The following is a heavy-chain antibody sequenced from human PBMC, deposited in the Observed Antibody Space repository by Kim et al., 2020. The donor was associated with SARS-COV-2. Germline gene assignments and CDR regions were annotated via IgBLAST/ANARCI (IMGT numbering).Heavy chain of an antibody. V-gene: IGHV3-30*01. CDR3: ARDMVRGVADYLDC. Sequence: SSAAVQGRFTISRGNSKNSLFLQMNSLRPEDTAVYYCARDMVRGVADYLDCWGQGTLVTVSA. D-gene: IGHD3-10*01. J-gene: IGHJ4*02.